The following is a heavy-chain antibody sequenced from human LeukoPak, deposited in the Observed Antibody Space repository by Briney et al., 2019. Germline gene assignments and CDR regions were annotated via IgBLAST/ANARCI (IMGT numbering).Heavy chain of an antibody. J-gene: IGHJ3*02. CDR3: ARSIGSSSQRAFDI. CDR1: GYTFTSYW. D-gene: IGHD6-13*01. V-gene: IGHV5-51*01. CDR2: IYPGDSDT. Sequence: GESLKISCRGSGYTFTSYWIAWARQVPGKGLEWVGIIYPGDSDTRYSPSFQGQVTISADKSISTAYLQWSSLKASDTAMYYCARSIGSSSQRAFDIWGQGTMVTVSS.